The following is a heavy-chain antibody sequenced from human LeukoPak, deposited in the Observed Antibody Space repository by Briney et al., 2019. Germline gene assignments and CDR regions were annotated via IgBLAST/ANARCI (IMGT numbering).Heavy chain of an antibody. CDR2: ISYDGSNK. CDR1: GFTFSSSA. V-gene: IGHV3-30*04. J-gene: IGHJ4*02. CDR3: AREWFGEFHPDY. Sequence: GGSLRLSCAASGFTFSSSAMHWVRQAPGKGLEWVAVISYDGSNKYYADSVKGRFTISRDNSKNTLYLQMNSLRAEDTAVYYCAREWFGEFHPDYWGQGTLVTVSS. D-gene: IGHD3-10*01.